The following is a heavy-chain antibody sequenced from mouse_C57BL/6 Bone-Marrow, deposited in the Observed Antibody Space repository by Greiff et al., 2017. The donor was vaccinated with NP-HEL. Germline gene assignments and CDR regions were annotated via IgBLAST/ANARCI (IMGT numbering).Heavy chain of an antibody. CDR2: INPGSGGT. V-gene: IGHV1-54*01. CDR1: GYAFTNYL. CDR3: ARDWDEVYFDY. D-gene: IGHD4-1*01. J-gene: IGHJ2*01. Sequence: QVQLQQSGAELVRPGTSVKVSCKASGYAFTNYLIEWVKQRPGQGLEWIGVINPGSGGTNYNEKFKGKATLTADKSSSTAYMQLSSLTSEDSAVYFCARDWDEVYFDYWGQGTTLTVSS.